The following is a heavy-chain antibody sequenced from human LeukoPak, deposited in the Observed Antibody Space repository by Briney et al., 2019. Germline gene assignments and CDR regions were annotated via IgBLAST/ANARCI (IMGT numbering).Heavy chain of an antibody. V-gene: IGHV3-30*18. CDR1: GFTFSSYG. Sequence: GGSLRLSCAASGFTFSSYGMHWVRQAPGKGLEWVAVISYDGSNKYYADSVKGRFTISRDESKNTLYLQMNSLRAEDTAVYSWAKVTSSGWPRPFDYWAQGPLATV. CDR3: AKVTSSGWPRPFDY. J-gene: IGHJ4*02. CDR2: ISYDGSNK. D-gene: IGHD6-19*01.